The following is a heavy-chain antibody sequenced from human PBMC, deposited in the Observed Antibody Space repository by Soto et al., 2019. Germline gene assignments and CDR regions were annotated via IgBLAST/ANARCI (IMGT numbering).Heavy chain of an antibody. Sequence: EVQLVESGGGLVKPGGSLRLSCVASGFTFRTYTMNWVRQAPGKGLEWVSGIRGFSPYTFYAESVKGRFTISRDNAKNSLYLPMNSLGVEDTAVYYCARDRGYDAHDYYYNAMDVWGQGTTVTVSS. J-gene: IGHJ6*02. CDR2: IRGFSPYT. V-gene: IGHV3-21*01. CDR1: GFTFRTYT. CDR3: ARDRGYDAHDYYYNAMDV. D-gene: IGHD2-15*01.